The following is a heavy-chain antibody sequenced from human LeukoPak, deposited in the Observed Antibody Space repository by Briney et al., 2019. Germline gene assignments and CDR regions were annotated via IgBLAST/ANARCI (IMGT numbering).Heavy chain of an antibody. Sequence: SETLSLTCTVSGGSISSYYWSWIRQPAGKGLEWIGRIYTSGSTNYNPSLKSRVTISVDTSKNQFSLKLSSVTAADTAVYYCARGITIFGVVIRSKGIWFDPWGQGTLVTVSS. V-gene: IGHV4-4*07. D-gene: IGHD3-3*01. CDR1: GGSISSYY. J-gene: IGHJ5*02. CDR3: ARGITIFGVVIRSKGIWFDP. CDR2: IYTSGST.